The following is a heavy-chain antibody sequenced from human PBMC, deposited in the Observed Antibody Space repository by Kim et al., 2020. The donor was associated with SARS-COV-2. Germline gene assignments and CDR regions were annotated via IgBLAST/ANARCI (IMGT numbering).Heavy chain of an antibody. J-gene: IGHJ4*02. V-gene: IGHV3-15*01. Sequence: GGSLRLSCAASGFTFSNAWMSWVRQAPGKGLEWVGRIKSKTDGGTTDYAAPVKGRFTISRDDSKNTLYLQMNSLKTEDTAVYYCTTRPPYIVGAIYYFDYWGQGTLVTVSS. D-gene: IGHD1-26*01. CDR2: IKSKTDGGTT. CDR3: TTRPPYIVGAIYYFDY. CDR1: GFTFSNAW.